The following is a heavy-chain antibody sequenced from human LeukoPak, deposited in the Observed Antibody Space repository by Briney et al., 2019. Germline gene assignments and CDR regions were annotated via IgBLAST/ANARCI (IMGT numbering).Heavy chain of an antibody. J-gene: IGHJ4*02. Sequence: PGGSLGLSCAASGFTFSSYAMSWVRQAPGKGLEWVSAISGSGGSTYYADSVKGRFTISRDNSKNTLYLQMNSLRAEDTAVYYCAKKIGAPYDSSESYFLFDYWGQGTLVTVSS. CDR1: GFTFSSYA. V-gene: IGHV3-23*01. CDR3: AKKIGAPYDSSESYFLFDY. D-gene: IGHD3-22*01. CDR2: ISGSGGST.